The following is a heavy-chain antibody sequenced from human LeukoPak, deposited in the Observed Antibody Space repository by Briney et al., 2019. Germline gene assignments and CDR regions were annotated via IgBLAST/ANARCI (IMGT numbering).Heavy chain of an antibody. J-gene: IGHJ4*02. CDR2: INPDGSRA. CDR1: GFTFNTYW. Sequence: PGGSLRLSCAASGFTFNTYWMDWVRQAPGKGLVWVSRINPDGSRADYADSVKGRFTISRDNAKNTLYLQMDSLRAEDTAVYYCARDFSARIAVAGTRLDYWGQGTQVTVSS. V-gene: IGHV3-74*01. CDR3: ARDFSARIAVAGTRLDY. D-gene: IGHD6-19*01.